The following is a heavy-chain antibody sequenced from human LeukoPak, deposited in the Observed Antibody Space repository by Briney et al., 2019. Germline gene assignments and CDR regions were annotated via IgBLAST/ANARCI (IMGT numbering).Heavy chain of an antibody. CDR1: GFSVSTFD. CDR3: TREWRGIASHYSGMDV. D-gene: IGHD3-16*02. Sequence: PGGSLRLSCVASGFSVSTFDMYWVRQAAGGGLEWVAAVGTNHDTLYLGSEKGRFTISRENAKNSLSLEMSYLTVEDTAVYYCTREWRGIASHYSGMDVWGQGTAVIVSS. V-gene: IGHV3-13*01. J-gene: IGHJ6*02. CDR2: VGTNHDT.